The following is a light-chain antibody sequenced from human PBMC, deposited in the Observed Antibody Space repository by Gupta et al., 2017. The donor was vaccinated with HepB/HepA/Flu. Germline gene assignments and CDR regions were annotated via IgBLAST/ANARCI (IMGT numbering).Light chain of an antibody. CDR2: GAS. J-gene: IGKJ1*01. CDR3: HQYNNWPPWT. CDR1: QSVGTN. Sequence: ETVMTQSPATLSVSPGERATLSCRASQSVGTNLAWYQQKPGQAPRLVIHGASTRDTGITARFSGSGLGTDFTLTISSRQSEDFAVYYCHQYNNWPPWTFGQGTKVESK. V-gene: IGKV3-15*01.